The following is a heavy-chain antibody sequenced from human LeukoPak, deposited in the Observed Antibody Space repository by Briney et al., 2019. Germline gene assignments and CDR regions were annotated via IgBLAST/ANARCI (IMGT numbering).Heavy chain of an antibody. D-gene: IGHD2-2*01. CDR2: IWFDARNE. CDR1: GFTFSGYG. CDR3: TRDSCSSPSCYDY. Sequence: PGRSLRLSCAASGFTFSGYGMHWVRQAPGKGLEGVAGIWFDARNEHYADSVKGRFTISRDNSKNALYLQMDSLRADDTAVYYCTRDSCSSPSCYDYWGQGTLVTVSS. V-gene: IGHV3-33*01. J-gene: IGHJ4*02.